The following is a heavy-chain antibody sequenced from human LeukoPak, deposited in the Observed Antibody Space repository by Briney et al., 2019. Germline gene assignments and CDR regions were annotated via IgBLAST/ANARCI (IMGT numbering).Heavy chain of an antibody. Sequence: GGSLRLSCAASGFTFSTYGISWVRQAPGKGLEWVSVISDSGSSTYYADSVKGRFTISRDNSKSTLYLQMNSLRAEDTAIYYCAKKSSTSWYGWFDPWGQGTLVTVSS. CDR1: GFTFSTYG. CDR3: AKKSSTSWYGWFDP. D-gene: IGHD2-2*01. J-gene: IGHJ5*02. CDR2: ISDSGSST. V-gene: IGHV3-23*01.